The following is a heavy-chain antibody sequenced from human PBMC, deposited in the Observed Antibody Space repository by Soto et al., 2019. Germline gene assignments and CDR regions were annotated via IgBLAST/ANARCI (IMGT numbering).Heavy chain of an antibody. V-gene: IGHV1-69*04. D-gene: IGHD2-15*01. CDR1: GGTFSSYT. CDR3: AREIRYCGGGSCYSEGTSWFDP. J-gene: IGHJ5*02. CDR2: IIPILGIA. Sequence: SVKVSCKASGGTFSSYTISWVRQAPGQGLEWMGRIIPILGIANYAQKFQGRATITADKSTSTAYMELSSLRSEDTAVYYCAREIRYCGGGSCYSEGTSWFDPWGQGTLVTVSS.